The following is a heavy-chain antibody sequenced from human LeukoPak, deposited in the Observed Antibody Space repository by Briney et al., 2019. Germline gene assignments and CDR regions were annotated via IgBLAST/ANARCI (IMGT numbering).Heavy chain of an antibody. CDR3: ARYHHRRLYDRQARDTFDT. CDR1: GFTFSIYG. V-gene: IGHV3-30*02. Sequence: GGSLRLSCAASGFTFSIYGMHWVPQAPGKGLEGVAFIRYDGSNKYYADALKQRFTISRDNSKNTLYLQMKSVRAEDTAVHYCARYHHRRLYDRQARDTFDTWGQGTMVTVSS. CDR2: IRYDGSNK. D-gene: IGHD3-22*01. J-gene: IGHJ3*02.